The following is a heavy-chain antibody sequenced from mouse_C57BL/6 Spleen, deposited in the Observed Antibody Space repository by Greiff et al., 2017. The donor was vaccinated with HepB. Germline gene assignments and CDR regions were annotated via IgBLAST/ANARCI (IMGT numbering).Heavy chain of an antibody. J-gene: IGHJ1*03. D-gene: IGHD1-1*01. V-gene: IGHV1-50*01. CDR1: GYTFTSYW. CDR3: ARIRNYGSSSYWYFDV. Sequence: VQLQQPGAELVKPGASVKLSCKASGYTFTSYWMQWVKQRPGQGLEWIGEIDPSDSYTNYNQKFKGKATLTVDTSSSTAYMQLSSLTSEDSAVYYCARIRNYGSSSYWYFDVWGTGTTVTVSS. CDR2: IDPSDSYT.